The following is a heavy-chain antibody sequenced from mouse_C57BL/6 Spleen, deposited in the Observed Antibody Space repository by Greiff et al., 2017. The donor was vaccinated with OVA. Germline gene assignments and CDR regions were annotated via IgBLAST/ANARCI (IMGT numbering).Heavy chain of an antibody. D-gene: IGHD1-1*01. J-gene: IGHJ4*01. CDR2: FYPGSGSI. V-gene: IGHV1-62-2*01. Sequence: VQLQQSGAELVKPGASVKLSCKASGYTFTEYTIHWVKQRPGQGLEWIGWFYPGSGSIKYNEKFKDKATLTADKSSSTVYMELSRMTSEDSAVYVCDRHTNYYGSSYYAMDYWGQGTSVTVSS. CDR3: DRHTNYYGSSYYAMDY. CDR1: GYTFTEYT.